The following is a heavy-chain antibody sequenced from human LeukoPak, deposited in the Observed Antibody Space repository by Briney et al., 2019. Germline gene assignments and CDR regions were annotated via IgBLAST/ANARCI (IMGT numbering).Heavy chain of an antibody. CDR3: ARLGLRGWAHY. Sequence: PGGSLRLSCAASGFTFSSYAMHWVRQAPGKGLEWVAVISYDGSNKYYADSVKGRFTISRDNSKNTLYLQMNSLRAEDTAVYYCARLGLRGWAHYWGQGTLVTVSS. V-gene: IGHV3-30*04. CDR1: GFTFSSYA. J-gene: IGHJ4*02. D-gene: IGHD4-23*01. CDR2: ISYDGSNK.